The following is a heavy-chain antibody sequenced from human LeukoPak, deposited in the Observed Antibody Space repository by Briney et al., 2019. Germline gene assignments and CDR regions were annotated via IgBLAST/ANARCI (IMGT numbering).Heavy chain of an antibody. V-gene: IGHV4-30-2*01. D-gene: IGHD4-17*01. Sequence: SQTLSLTCAVSGGSISSGGYSWSWIRQPPGKGLEWIGYIYHSGSTYYNPSLKSRVTISVDRSKNQFSLKLSSVTAADTAVYYCARDLYGDLAFDYWGQGTLVTVSS. CDR2: IYHSGST. J-gene: IGHJ4*02. CDR3: ARDLYGDLAFDY. CDR1: GGSISSGGYS.